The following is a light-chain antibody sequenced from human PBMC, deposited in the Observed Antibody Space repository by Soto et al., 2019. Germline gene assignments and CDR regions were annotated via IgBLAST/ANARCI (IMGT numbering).Light chain of an antibody. CDR3: QQYNNWPRT. Sequence: DIQMTQSPSTLSASVGDRVTITCRASQSISGWLAWYQQKPGKGPSLLIYDASNLESGVPSRFSGSGSGTEFTLTINSLQSADFATYYCQQYNNWPRTFGQGTKVDIK. CDR2: DAS. V-gene: IGKV1-5*01. J-gene: IGKJ1*01. CDR1: QSISGW.